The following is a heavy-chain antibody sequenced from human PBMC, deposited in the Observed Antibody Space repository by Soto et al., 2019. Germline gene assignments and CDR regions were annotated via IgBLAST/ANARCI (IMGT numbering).Heavy chain of an antibody. CDR3: ARCQRITIFGVVPPSYGMDV. J-gene: IGHJ6*02. Sequence: ASVKVSCKASGYTFTSYGISWVRQAPGQGLEWMGWISAYNGNTNYAQKLQGRVTMTTDTSTSTAYMELRSLRSDDTAVYYCARCQRITIFGVVPPSYGMDVWGQGTTVTVSS. V-gene: IGHV1-18*04. CDR2: ISAYNGNT. D-gene: IGHD3-3*01. CDR1: GYTFTSYG.